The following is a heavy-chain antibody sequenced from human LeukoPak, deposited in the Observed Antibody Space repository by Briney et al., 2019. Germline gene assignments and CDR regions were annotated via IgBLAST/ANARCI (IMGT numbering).Heavy chain of an antibody. CDR2: LSSRSSMK. CDR1: GFSLSSNE. V-gene: IGHV3-48*03. D-gene: IGHD3-16*01. Sequence: PGRSLSLTCEVSGFSLSSNETDWDRQAPGTGMEWVAHLSSRSSMKYYAASVKGRFTISRDNAKNSLYLQINSLRAEDTAVYYCARVGWVLRYAFDIWGQGTMVTVSS. J-gene: IGHJ3*02. CDR3: ARVGWVLRYAFDI.